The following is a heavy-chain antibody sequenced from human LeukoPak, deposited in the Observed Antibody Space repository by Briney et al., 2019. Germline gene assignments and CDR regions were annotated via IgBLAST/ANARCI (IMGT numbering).Heavy chain of an antibody. CDR3: ARDLTAKY. J-gene: IGHJ1*01. Sequence: SETLSLTCNGSGASIFKYYWSWIRQAPGKGLEWIGYVHHSGRTNSNPSLGSRVTMSVDTSTSQLSLNLTSVTTAETAVYFCARDLTAKYWGQGNLVLVSS. V-gene: IGHV4-59*01. CDR2: VHHSGRT. CDR1: GASIFKYY. D-gene: IGHD6-25*01.